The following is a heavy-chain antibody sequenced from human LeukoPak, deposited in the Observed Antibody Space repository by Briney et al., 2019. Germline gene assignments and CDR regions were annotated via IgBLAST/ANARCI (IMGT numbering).Heavy chain of an antibody. D-gene: IGHD4-11*01. Sequence: GASVKVSCKASGYTFTSYGISWVRQAPGQGLEWMGWISAYNGNTNYAQKFQGRVTITADESTSTAYMELSSLRSEDTAVYYCAIWSLSDKYSRQYYYMDVWGKGTTVTISS. CDR2: ISAYNGNT. V-gene: IGHV1-18*01. CDR3: AIWSLSDKYSRQYYYMDV. CDR1: GYTFTSYG. J-gene: IGHJ6*03.